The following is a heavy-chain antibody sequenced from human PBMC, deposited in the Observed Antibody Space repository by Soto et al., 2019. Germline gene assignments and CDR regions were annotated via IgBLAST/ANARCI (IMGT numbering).Heavy chain of an antibody. CDR3: ARDKGPERGPYYYYGMDV. J-gene: IGHJ6*02. V-gene: IGHV3-7*03. CDR1: GFTFSSYW. D-gene: IGHD1-1*01. Sequence: PGGSLRLSCAASGFTFSSYWMSWVRQAPGKGLEWVANIKQDGSEKYYVDSVKGRFTISRDNAKNSLYLQMNSLRAEDTAVYYCARDKGPERGPYYYYGMDVWGQGTTVTVSS. CDR2: IKQDGSEK.